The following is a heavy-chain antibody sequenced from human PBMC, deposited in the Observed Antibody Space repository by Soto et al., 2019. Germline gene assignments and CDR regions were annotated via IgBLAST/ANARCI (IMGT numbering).Heavy chain of an antibody. CDR1: GGSISSYY. CDR3: ARVVRGVISPHFDY. V-gene: IGHV4-59*01. Sequence: QVQLQESGPGLVKPSETLSLTCTVSGGSISSYYWSWIRQPPGKGLEWIGYIYYSGSTNYNPSLKSRVTISVDTSKNQFSLKLSSVTAADTAVYYCARVVRGVISPHFDYWGQGPLVTVSS. CDR2: IYYSGST. J-gene: IGHJ4*02. D-gene: IGHD3-10*01.